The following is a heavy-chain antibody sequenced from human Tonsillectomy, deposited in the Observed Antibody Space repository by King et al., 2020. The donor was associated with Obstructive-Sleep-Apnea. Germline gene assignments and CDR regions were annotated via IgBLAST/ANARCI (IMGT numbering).Heavy chain of an antibody. V-gene: IGHV3-9*01. J-gene: IGHJ2*01. CDR3: AKNRPYNWNDARGYFDL. CDR2: INWNSAST. D-gene: IGHD1-1*01. Sequence: VQLVESGGGLAYPGRSLRLSCVASGFTFEDYAMHWVRQAPGKGLEWVSGINWNSASTDYADSVMGRFIISRDNAKNSLYLQMNSLRTEDTAFYYCAKNRPYNWNDARGYFDLWGRGTLVTVSS. CDR1: GFTFEDYA.